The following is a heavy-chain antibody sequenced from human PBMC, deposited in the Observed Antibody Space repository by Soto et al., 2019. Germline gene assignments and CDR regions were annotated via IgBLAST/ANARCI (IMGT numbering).Heavy chain of an antibody. CDR2: VSGNGAVT. CDR1: GFPFGNYA. V-gene: IGHV3-23*01. Sequence: EVQLLDSGGGLAQPGGSLSLSCTASGFPFGNYAMNWVRQAPGKGLEWVSTVSGNGAVTYSADSVKGRFTISRDNSRITLYLKMNNLRAEYTVIYFCAKVPASLKTFDYWGQGTLVTVSS. D-gene: IGHD2-2*01. CDR3: AKVPASLKTFDY. J-gene: IGHJ4*02.